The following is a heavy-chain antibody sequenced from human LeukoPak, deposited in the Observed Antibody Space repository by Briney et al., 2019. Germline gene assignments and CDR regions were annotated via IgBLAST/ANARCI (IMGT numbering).Heavy chain of an antibody. V-gene: IGHV1-69*04. CDR1: GGTFISYA. Sequence: ASVKVSCKASGGTFISYAISWVRQAPGQGREWMGRIIPILGIANYAQKFQGTVTITAHQSTSTAYMELSSLRPEDTALYFCVKGGINTSPRGAFDIWGQGTMVTVSS. D-gene: IGHD1-14*01. J-gene: IGHJ3*02. CDR3: VKGGINTSPRGAFDI. CDR2: IIPILGIA.